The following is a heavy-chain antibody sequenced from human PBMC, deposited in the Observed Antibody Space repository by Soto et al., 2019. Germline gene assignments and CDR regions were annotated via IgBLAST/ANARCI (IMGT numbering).Heavy chain of an antibody. CDR2: IIPTFGTA. CDR3: ASTGYSSGWSYYYYGMDV. CDR1: GGTFSSYA. D-gene: IGHD6-19*01. Sequence: SVKVSCKASGGTFSSYAISWVRQAPGQRHKWVGGIIPTFGTANYAQKFQGRVTITADESTSTAYMELSSLRSEDTAVYYCASTGYSSGWSYYYYGMDVWGQGTTVTVSS. J-gene: IGHJ6*02. V-gene: IGHV1-69*13.